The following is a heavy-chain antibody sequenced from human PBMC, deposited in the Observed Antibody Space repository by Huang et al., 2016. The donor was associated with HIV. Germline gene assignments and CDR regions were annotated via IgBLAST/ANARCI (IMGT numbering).Heavy chain of an antibody. CDR3: AKDEKQFCTGGSCHSSNIDS. Sequence: QVQLVESGGGAVQPGGSLSLSCTATGFTFTSFGMHWVRQRPVQGLEWLAFISYDGTKTTYTDSVKGRFTISRDNSDNTLFLQMNTLTSDDTALYYCAKDEKQFCTGGSCHSSNIDSWGQGTLVTVSS. CDR1: GFTFTSFG. J-gene: IGHJ4*02. CDR2: ISYDGTKT. V-gene: IGHV3-30*02. D-gene: IGHD2-8*02.